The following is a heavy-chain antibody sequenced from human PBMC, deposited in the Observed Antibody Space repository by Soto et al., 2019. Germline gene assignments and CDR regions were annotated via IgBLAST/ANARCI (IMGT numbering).Heavy chain of an antibody. V-gene: IGHV3-23*01. Sequence: GGSLRLSCAASGFTFSNYAMSWVRQAPGKGLEWVSAISGSDDSTYYADSVKGRFTISRDNSKNTLYLQMNSLGAEDTAVYYCAKDKAGATGRYYYGMDFWGQGATVTVSS. CDR3: AKDKAGATGRYYYGMDF. CDR1: GFTFSNYA. CDR2: ISGSDDST. D-gene: IGHD1-26*01. J-gene: IGHJ6*02.